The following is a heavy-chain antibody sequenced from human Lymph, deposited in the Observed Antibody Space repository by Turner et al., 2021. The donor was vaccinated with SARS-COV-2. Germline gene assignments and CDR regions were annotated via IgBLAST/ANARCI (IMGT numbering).Heavy chain of an antibody. V-gene: IGHV3-43*02. CDR1: GFTFDDYA. CDR2: ISGDGGST. Sequence: EVQLVESGGGVVQPGGSLRLSCAASGFTFDDYAMHWVRQAPGKGLEWVSRISGDGGSTYYADSVKGRFTISRDDSKNSLYLQINSLRTEYTALYYCAKEGLSGRRLQFVPYFAYWGQGTLVSVSS. CDR3: AKEGLSGRRLQFVPYFAY. D-gene: IGHD5-12*01. J-gene: IGHJ4*02.